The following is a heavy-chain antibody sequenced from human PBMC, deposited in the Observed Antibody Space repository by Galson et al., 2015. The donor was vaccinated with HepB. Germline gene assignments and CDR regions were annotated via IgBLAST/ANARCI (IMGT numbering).Heavy chain of an antibody. Sequence: SLRLSCAASGFTFSSSNMNWVRQAPGKGLVWVSVINPDGTTTDYADSVRGRFTISRDNVRNTMFLQMSSLRAEDMGVYYCVRDSGTYPGYYDFWGQGILVTVSS. J-gene: IGHJ4*02. CDR1: GFTFSSSN. CDR2: INPDGTTT. D-gene: IGHD1-26*01. V-gene: IGHV3-74*01. CDR3: VRDSGTYPGYYDF.